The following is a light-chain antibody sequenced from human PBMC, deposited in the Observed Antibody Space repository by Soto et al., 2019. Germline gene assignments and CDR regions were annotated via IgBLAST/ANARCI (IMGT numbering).Light chain of an antibody. CDR2: DAS. J-gene: IGKJ1*01. Sequence: DIQMTQSPSTLSASVGDRVTITCRASQSVSTYLAWYQQKPGKGPKLLIYDASSLESGVPSRFSGSGSGTEFTLTISSLQPDDFATYYCQQYNTYQATFGQGTKVEIE. CDR3: QQYNTYQAT. V-gene: IGKV1-5*01. CDR1: QSVSTY.